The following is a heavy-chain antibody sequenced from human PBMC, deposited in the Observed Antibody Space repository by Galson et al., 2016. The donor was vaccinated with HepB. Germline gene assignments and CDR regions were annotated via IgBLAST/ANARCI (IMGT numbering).Heavy chain of an antibody. V-gene: IGHV3-23*01. CDR2: ISGDGLTT. CDR3: AKRTHYRGSYGADY. CDR1: GFTFSSYA. D-gene: IGHD1-26*01. J-gene: IGHJ4*02. Sequence: SLRLSCAASGFTFSSYAMSWVRQAPGKGLEWVSTISGDGLTTYHTDPVQGRFAASRDNSKDTLYLQMNSLRVEDTATYYCAKRTHYRGSYGADYWGQGTLVIVSS.